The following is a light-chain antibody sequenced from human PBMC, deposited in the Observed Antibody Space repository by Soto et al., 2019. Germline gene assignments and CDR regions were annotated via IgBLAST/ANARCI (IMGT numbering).Light chain of an antibody. CDR3: VSYAGSNIWM. V-gene: IGLV2-8*01. CDR2: EVS. J-gene: IGLJ3*02. Sequence: QSALTQPPSASGSPGQSVTISCTGTSSDIGGYDYVSWYQQHPGKTPKFMIYEVSKRPSGVPDRFSGSKSGNTASLTVSGLQAEDEAEYYCVSYAGSNIWMFGGGTKLTVL. CDR1: SSDIGGYDY.